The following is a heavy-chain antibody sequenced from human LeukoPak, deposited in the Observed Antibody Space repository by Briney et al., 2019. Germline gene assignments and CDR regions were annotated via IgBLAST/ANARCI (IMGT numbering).Heavy chain of an antibody. CDR2: IYYSGTT. CDR3: ARYEDYYYNMDV. J-gene: IGHJ6*03. V-gene: IGHV4-30-4*08. CDR1: GGSISSGDYY. Sequence: SQTLSLTCTVSGGSISSGDYYWSWIRQPPGKGLEWSGYIYYSGTTYYNPSLESRVTISVDTSKNQFSLKLSSVTAADTAVYYCARYEDYYYNMDVWGKGTTVTVSS. D-gene: IGHD3-16*01.